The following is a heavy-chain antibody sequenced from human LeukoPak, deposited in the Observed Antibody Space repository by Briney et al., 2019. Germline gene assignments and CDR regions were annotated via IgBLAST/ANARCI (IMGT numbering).Heavy chain of an antibody. V-gene: IGHV4-34*01. J-gene: IGHJ4*02. Sequence: PSETLSLTCAVYGGSFSGYYWSWILQPPGKRLEWIGEINHSGSTNYNPSLKSRVTISVDTSKNQFSLKLSSVTAADTAVYYCARLVLRRSYYYGSGSSGDYWGQGTLVTVSS. CDR2: INHSGST. D-gene: IGHD3-10*01. CDR3: ARLVLRRSYYYGSGSSGDY. CDR1: GGSFSGYY.